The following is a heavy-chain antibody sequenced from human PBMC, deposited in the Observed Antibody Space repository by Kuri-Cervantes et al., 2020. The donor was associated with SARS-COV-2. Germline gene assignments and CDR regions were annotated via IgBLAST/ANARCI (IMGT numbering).Heavy chain of an antibody. CDR1: GFTFSNYI. J-gene: IGHJ5*02. V-gene: IGHV3-30*04. D-gene: IGHD3-3*01. CDR3: VRDSVLQWFFIGTFDL. Sequence: GESLKISCAASGFTFSNYIMHWVRQAPGKGLECVAIMSSDGSRKLYTESVRGRFTISRDNSKNTLYLQMDSLRPEDTAVYYCVRDSVLQWFFIGTFDLWGQGSLVTVSS. CDR2: MSSDGSRK.